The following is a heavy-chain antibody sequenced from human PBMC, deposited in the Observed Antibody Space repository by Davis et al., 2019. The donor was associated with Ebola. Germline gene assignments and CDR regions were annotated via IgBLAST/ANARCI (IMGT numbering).Heavy chain of an antibody. J-gene: IGHJ4*02. Sequence: GGSLRLSCAASGFTFSNYEMNWVRQAPGKGLEWLSYISDGDNTIYYSDSVRGRFTISRDNAKNSLYLQMNSLRAEDTAVYYCARELRGTGPGFDSWGQGTLVTVSS. V-gene: IGHV3-48*03. D-gene: IGHD3/OR15-3a*01. CDR2: ISDGDNTI. CDR1: GFTFSNYE. CDR3: ARELRGTGPGFDS.